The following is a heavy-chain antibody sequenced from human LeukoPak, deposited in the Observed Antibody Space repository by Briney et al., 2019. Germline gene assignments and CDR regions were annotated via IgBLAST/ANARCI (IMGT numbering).Heavy chain of an antibody. CDR1: GFTFSSYG. Sequence: PGGSLRLSCAASGFTFSSYGMHWVRQAPGKGLEWVAVIWYDGNNEYNLDSVKGRFSISRDNSKNTLHLQMNSLRAEDTAVYYCARDPSTSWPYYFDYWGQGTLVTVSS. D-gene: IGHD6-13*01. CDR3: ARDPSTSWPYYFDY. CDR2: IWYDGNNE. J-gene: IGHJ4*02. V-gene: IGHV3-33*08.